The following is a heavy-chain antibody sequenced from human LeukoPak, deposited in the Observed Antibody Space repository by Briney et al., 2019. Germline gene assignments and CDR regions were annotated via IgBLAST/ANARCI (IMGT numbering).Heavy chain of an antibody. J-gene: IGHJ3*02. CDR3: ARGGWEAEHAFDI. Sequence: SETLSLACTVSGASLTTHYWNWIRQSPGKGLEWIAFIYHSGTYNYNSSLQSRLTISVDTSKNQFSLKLSSVTAADTAVYYCARGGWEAEHAFDIWGQGTMLTVSS. CDR2: IYHSGTY. V-gene: IGHV4-59*11. CDR1: GASLTTHY. D-gene: IGHD1-26*01.